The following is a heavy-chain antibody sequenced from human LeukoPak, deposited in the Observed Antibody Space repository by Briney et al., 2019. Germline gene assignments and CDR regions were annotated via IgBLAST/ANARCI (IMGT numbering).Heavy chain of an antibody. D-gene: IGHD4-23*01. CDR2: IASDGSST. CDR3: ARGRPHGNDY. CDR1: GFTFSIYA. Sequence: GGSLRLSCAASGFTFSIYAMNWVRQAPGEGPEWVSRIASDGSSTTYADSVKGRFSISRDNAKNTLYLQMNSLRVEDTAVYYCARGRPHGNDYWGQGTLVTVSS. J-gene: IGHJ4*02. V-gene: IGHV3-74*01.